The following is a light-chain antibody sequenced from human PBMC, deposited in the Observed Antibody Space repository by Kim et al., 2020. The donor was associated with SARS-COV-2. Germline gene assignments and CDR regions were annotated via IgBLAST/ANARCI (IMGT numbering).Light chain of an antibody. V-gene: IGLV2-14*03. Sequence: TVTYPATPYDVSGCNYASSYHQHPGKAPNLMIYDVSNRPSGVSNRFSGSKSGNTASLTISGLQAEDEADYYCSSYTSSSTYVVFGGGTQLTVL. CDR2: DVS. CDR3: SSYTSSSTYVV. J-gene: IGLJ2*01. CDR1: PYDVSGCNY.